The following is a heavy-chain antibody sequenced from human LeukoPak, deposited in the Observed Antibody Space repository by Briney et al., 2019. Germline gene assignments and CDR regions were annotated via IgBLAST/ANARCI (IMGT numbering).Heavy chain of an antibody. CDR1: GITVSSNY. CDR2: IYSGGST. J-gene: IGHJ4*02. Sequence: GGSLRLSCAASGITVSSNYMSWVRQAPGKGLEWVSVIYSGGSTYYADSVKGRFTISRDNSKNTLYLQMNSLRAEDTAVYYCTKDPPVRLAPLFDYWGQGTLVTVSS. D-gene: IGHD6-19*01. CDR3: TKDPPVRLAPLFDY. V-gene: IGHV3-66*01.